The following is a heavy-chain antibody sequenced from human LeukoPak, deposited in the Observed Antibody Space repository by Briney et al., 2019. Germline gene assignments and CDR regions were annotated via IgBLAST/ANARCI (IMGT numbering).Heavy chain of an antibody. CDR2: INLYSGGA. J-gene: IGHJ4*02. D-gene: IGHD6-13*01. CDR1: GYTFTDYY. CDR3: ARMLAGGASSSWEGRYFDY. V-gene: IGHV1-2*04. Sequence: ASVKVSCKASGYTFTDYYMHWVRQAPGQGLEWMGCINLYSGGAHYAQKFQDWLSMTRDTSINTAYMELSSLRSEDTAVYYCARMLAGGASSSWEGRYFDYWGQGTLVTVSS.